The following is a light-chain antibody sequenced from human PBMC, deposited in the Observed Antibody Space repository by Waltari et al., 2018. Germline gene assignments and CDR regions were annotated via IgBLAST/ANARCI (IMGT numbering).Light chain of an antibody. V-gene: IGKV3-11*01. CDR3: QQRRTWPSIT. J-gene: IGKJ5*01. CDR1: QSINTN. CDR2: DAS. Sequence: EIVLTQSPATLSLSPGERGTLSCRASQSINTNLAWYQQKPGQAPRLLIYDASNRVTGIPARFSGSGSGTDFTLTISSLEREDFAVYYCQQRRTWPSITFGQGTRLEIK.